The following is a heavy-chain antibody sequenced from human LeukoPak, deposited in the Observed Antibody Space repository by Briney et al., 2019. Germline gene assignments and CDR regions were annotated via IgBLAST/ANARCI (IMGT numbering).Heavy chain of an antibody. V-gene: IGHV6-1*01. J-gene: IGHJ4*02. CDR1: GDCVSSNSAA. Sequence: SQALSLTCVHSGDCVSSNSAAWNWIKQSPSRGLEWLGWAYYRYKGYIDYAVSVKSRITINPDTSNNQSSLQLNSVTPEDTAVSYCARVSDWGNFDCCGQGTLVTVSS. CDR2: AYYRYKGYI. D-gene: IGHD3/OR15-3a*01. CDR3: ARVSDWGNFDC.